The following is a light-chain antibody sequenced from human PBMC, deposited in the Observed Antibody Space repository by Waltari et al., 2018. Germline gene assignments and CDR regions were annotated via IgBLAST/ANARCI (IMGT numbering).Light chain of an antibody. CDR3: VVWDDSLSGRV. V-gene: IGLV1-47*01. CDR2: RNN. CDR1: SSNIGSYF. J-gene: IGLJ3*02. Sequence: QSVLTQSPSASGTPGPRVTISCSGSSSNIGSYFVYWYQQLPGTAPKLLIYRNNQRPSGVPDRFSGSTSGTSASLAISGLRSEDEADYYCVVWDDSLSGRVFGGGTKLTVL.